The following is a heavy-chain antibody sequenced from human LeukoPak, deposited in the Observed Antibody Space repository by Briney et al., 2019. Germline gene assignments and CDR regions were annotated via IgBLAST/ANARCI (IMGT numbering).Heavy chain of an antibody. D-gene: IGHD6-19*01. CDR3: ARVRRSGWYDQGFDY. Sequence: AASVKVSCKASGYTFTSYAMHWVRQAPGQRLEWMGWINAGNGNTKYSQKFQGRVTITRDTSASTAYMELSSLRSEDTAVYYCARVRRSGWYDQGFDYWGQGTLVTVSS. CDR2: INAGNGNT. V-gene: IGHV1-3*01. J-gene: IGHJ4*02. CDR1: GYTFTSYA.